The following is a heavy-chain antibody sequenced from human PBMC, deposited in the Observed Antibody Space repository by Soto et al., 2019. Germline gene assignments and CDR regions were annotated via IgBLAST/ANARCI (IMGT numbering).Heavy chain of an antibody. J-gene: IGHJ4*02. Sequence: SVQVSGKASGYTFTGYYMHWVRQAPGQGLEWMGWINPNSGGTNYAQKFQGRVTMTRDTSISTAYMELSRLRSDDTAVYYCARERSAVPADNWGQGTMVTVAS. CDR3: ARERSAVPADN. D-gene: IGHD2-2*01. CDR2: INPNSGGT. V-gene: IGHV1-2*02. CDR1: GYTFTGYY.